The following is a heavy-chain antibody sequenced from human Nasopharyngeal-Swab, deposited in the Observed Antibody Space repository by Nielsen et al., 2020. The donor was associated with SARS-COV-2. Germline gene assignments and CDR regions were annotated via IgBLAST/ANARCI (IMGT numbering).Heavy chain of an antibody. CDR1: GFNVKTYS. V-gene: IGHV3-21*04. D-gene: IGHD3-3*01. CDR2: ITVDGGHT. J-gene: IGHJ6*03. Sequence: GGSLRLSCAASGFNVKTYSLTWVRQAPGKGIAWVSYITVDGGHTNYADPVKGRFTISRDNAKNSVFLQMNNLRAADTAVYYCARWATLESNPLYFYYYIDVWGKGTTVTVSS. CDR3: ARWATLESNPLYFYYYIDV.